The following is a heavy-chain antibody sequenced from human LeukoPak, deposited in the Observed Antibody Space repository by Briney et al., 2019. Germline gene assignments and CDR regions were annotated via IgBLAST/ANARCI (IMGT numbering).Heavy chain of an antibody. J-gene: IGHJ6*03. V-gene: IGHV3-11*04. CDR1: GFTFSNYA. CDR2: ISSSGSPI. D-gene: IGHD2-21*01. CDR3: ARCGLPFFYYYMDV. Sequence: AGGSLRLSCAASGFTFSNYAMSWIRQAPGKGLEWLSYISSSGSPIYYADSVKGRFTISRDNAKNSLYLQMNSLRAEDTAVYYCARCGLPFFYYYMDVWGKGTTVTVSS.